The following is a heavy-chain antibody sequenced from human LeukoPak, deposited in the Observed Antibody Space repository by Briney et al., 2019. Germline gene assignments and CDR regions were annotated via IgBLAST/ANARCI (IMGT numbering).Heavy chain of an antibody. J-gene: IGHJ4*02. Sequence: ASVKVSCKASGYTFTSYGISWVRQAPGQGLEWMGWISAYNGNTNYAQKFQGRVTMTRDTSTSTVYMELSSLRSEDTAVYYCARVGYYYGSGSYLDYWGQGTLVTVSS. CDR1: GYTFTSYG. CDR2: ISAYNGNT. V-gene: IGHV1-18*01. D-gene: IGHD3-10*01. CDR3: ARVGYYYGSGSYLDY.